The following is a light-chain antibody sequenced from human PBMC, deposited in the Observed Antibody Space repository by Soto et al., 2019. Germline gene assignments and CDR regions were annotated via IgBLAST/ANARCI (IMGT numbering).Light chain of an antibody. CDR3: QHMRT. CDR2: DAS. J-gene: IGKJ1*01. Sequence: DIQMTQSPSTLSASIGDRVTITCRASQNINNWIAWYQQKPGKAPKFLIYDASTLESGVPSRFSGSGFGTEFSLTISSLKPDDFGSYYCQHMRTFGQGPKV. V-gene: IGKV1-5*01. CDR1: QNINNW.